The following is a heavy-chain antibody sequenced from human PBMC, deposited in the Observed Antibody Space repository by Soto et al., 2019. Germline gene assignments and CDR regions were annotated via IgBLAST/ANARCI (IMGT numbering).Heavy chain of an antibody. CDR3: ARDSTPGYPWFDP. J-gene: IGHJ5*02. Sequence: SETLSLTCTVSGDSISSGDYYWSWIRQPPGKGLEWIGCIYYSGNTYYNPSLKRRFSISVDTSKNQFSLQLSSVTAADTAVYYCARDSTPGYPWFDPWGQGTLVTVSS. CDR2: IYYSGNT. D-gene: IGHD5-18*01. CDR1: GDSISSGDYY. V-gene: IGHV4-30-4*01.